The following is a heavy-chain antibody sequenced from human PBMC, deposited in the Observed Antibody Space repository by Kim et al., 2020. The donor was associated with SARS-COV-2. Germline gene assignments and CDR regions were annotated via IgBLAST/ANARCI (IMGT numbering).Heavy chain of an antibody. Sequence: GGSLRLSCAASGFTFSSYGMHWVRQAPGKGLEWVAVISYDGSNKYYADSVKGRFTISRDNSKNTLYLQMNSLRAEDTAVYYCARDLGGTAMAYFDYWGQG. CDR1: GFTFSSYG. V-gene: IGHV3-33*05. J-gene: IGHJ4*02. CDR2: ISYDGSNK. D-gene: IGHD5-18*01. CDR3: ARDLGGTAMAYFDY.